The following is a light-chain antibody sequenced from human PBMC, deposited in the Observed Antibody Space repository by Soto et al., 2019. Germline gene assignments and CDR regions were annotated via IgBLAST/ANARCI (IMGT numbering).Light chain of an antibody. CDR3: QQRSNWPPIT. J-gene: IGKJ5*01. Sequence: EIVLTQSPGTLSLSPGERATLSCSASQSVSSSYLAWYQQKPGQAPRLLIYGASNRATGIPARFSGSGSGTDFTLTIRSLEPEDLAVYYCQQRSNWPPITFGKGTRLEIK. V-gene: IGKV3D-20*02. CDR2: GAS. CDR1: QSVSSSY.